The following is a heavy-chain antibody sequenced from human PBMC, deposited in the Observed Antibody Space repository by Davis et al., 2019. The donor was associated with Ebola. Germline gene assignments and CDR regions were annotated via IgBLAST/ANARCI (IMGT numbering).Heavy chain of an antibody. CDR1: GFTFNNYA. CDR3: VRDSGYYSHDY. D-gene: IGHD5-12*01. CDR2: ITGGGRAT. Sequence: GESLKISCAASGFTFNNYAMNWVRQAPGKGLEWVSGITGGGRATYYADSVKGRFTISRDNAKNTLSLQMNSLRVEDTAVYYCVRDSGYYSHDYWGHGTLVTVSS. V-gene: IGHV3-23*01. J-gene: IGHJ4*01.